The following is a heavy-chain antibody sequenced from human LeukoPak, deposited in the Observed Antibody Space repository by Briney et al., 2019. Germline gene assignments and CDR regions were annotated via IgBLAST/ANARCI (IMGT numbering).Heavy chain of an antibody. CDR3: AKSLQYSSSPSDY. J-gene: IGHJ4*02. D-gene: IGHD6-6*01. Sequence: GGSLRLSCAASGFTFSSYSMNWVRQAPGKGLEWVPYISSSSSTIYYADSVKGRFTISRHNSKNTLYLQMNSLRAEDSAVYYCAKSLQYSSSPSDYWGQGTLVSVSS. CDR2: ISSSSSTI. CDR1: GFTFSSYS. V-gene: IGHV3-48*01.